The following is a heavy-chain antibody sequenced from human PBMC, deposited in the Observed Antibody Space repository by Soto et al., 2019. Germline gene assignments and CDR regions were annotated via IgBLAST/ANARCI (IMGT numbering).Heavy chain of an antibody. CDR1: GGTFSSYA. D-gene: IGHD3-22*01. CDR2: IIPIFGTA. Sequence: SVKVSCKASGGTFSSYAISWVRQAPGQGLEWMGGIIPIFGTANYAQKFQGRVTITADESTSTAYMELSSLRSEDTAVYYCAGGDYYDSSGYFAFDIWGQGTMVTVSS. V-gene: IGHV1-69*13. CDR3: AGGDYYDSSGYFAFDI. J-gene: IGHJ3*02.